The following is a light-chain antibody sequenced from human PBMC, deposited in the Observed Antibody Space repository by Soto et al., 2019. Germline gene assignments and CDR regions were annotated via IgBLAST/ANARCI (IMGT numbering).Light chain of an antibody. CDR1: QSISSNY. CDR3: QQYGRSPGLFT. J-gene: IGKJ3*01. Sequence: EIVLTQSPGTLSLSPGERATLSCRASQSISSNYLAWYQQKPGQSPRLLIYGASSRATGIPDRFSGSGSGTEFSLTISRLEPEDFAVYYCQQYGRSPGLFTFGPGTKVDIK. V-gene: IGKV3-20*01. CDR2: GAS.